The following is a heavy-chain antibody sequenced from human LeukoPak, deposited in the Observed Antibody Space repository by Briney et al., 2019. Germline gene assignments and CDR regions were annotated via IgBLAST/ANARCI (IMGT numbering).Heavy chain of an antibody. CDR2: IYNTWST. V-gene: IGHV4-39*01. CDR1: GGSLGSGRYY. J-gene: IGHJ4*02. Sequence: PSETLSLTCSVSGGSLGSGRYYWAWIRQPPGKGLEWIGSIYNTWSTSYNPSLKSRVTMSVDTSKNQFSLRLSSVTAADTAVYYCARNITSVIPAGYFDYWGQGTLVTVSS. D-gene: IGHD2-2*01. CDR3: ARNITSVIPAGYFDY.